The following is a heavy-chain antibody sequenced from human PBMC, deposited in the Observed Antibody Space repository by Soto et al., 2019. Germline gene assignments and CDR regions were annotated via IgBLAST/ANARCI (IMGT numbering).Heavy chain of an antibody. V-gene: IGHV3-21*01. CDR3: ARGLEIVVVITKNFDY. CDR1: GFTFSSYS. D-gene: IGHD3-22*01. J-gene: IGHJ4*02. CDR2: ISSSSSYI. Sequence: EVQLVESGGGLVKPGGSLRLSCAASGFTFSSYSMNWVRQAPGKGLEWVSSISSSSSYIYYADSVKGRFTISRDNAKNSLYLQMNSLRAEDTAVYYCARGLEIVVVITKNFDYWGQGTLVTVSS.